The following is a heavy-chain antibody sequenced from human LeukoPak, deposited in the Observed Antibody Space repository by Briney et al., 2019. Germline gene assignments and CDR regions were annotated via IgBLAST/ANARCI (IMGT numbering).Heavy chain of an antibody. CDR1: GYTFTGYY. CDR2: INPNSGGT. D-gene: IGHD1-7*01. Sequence: GASVKVSCKASGYTFTGYYMHWVRRAPGQGLEWMGWINPNSGGTNYAQKFQGRVTMTRDTSISTAYMELSRLRSDDTAVYYCATSYTWNSPFDYWGQGTLVTVSS. V-gene: IGHV1-2*02. CDR3: ATSYTWNSPFDY. J-gene: IGHJ4*02.